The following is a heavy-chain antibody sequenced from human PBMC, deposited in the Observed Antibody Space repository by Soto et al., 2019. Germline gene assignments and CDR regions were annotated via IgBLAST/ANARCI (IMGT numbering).Heavy chain of an antibody. D-gene: IGHD6-13*01. CDR2: IYSSGST. CDR1: GGSVSSSAYY. CDR3: VSRTAAGDWFDP. J-gene: IGHJ5*02. V-gene: IGHV4-39*01. Sequence: QLQLQESGPGLVKPSETLSLTCTVSGGSVSSSAYYWGWIRQPPGKGLEWIGSIYSSGSTYYNPSRKSRVTISVDTSKNQFSLKLSSVTAADTAVYYCVSRTAAGDWFDPWGQGTLVPVSS.